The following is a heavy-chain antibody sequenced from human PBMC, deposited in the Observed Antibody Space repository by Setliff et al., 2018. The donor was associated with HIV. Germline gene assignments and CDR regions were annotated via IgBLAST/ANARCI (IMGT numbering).Heavy chain of an antibody. CDR3: VRGVQSPPHYSYYYMDV. J-gene: IGHJ6*03. CDR1: GYTFTSYY. CDR2: IIPILGVA. V-gene: IGHV1-69*04. Sequence: EASVKVSCKASGYTFTSYYMHWVRQAPGQGLDWMGRIIPILGVANYAQRFQGKVTITADKSTSTAYMELTSLRFDDTAMYYCVRGVQSPPHYSYYYMDVWGEGTMVTSP. D-gene: IGHD3-3*01.